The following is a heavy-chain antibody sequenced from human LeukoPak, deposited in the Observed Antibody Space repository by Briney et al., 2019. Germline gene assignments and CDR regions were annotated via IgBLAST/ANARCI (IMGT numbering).Heavy chain of an antibody. Sequence: GGSLRLSCAASGFTFSSYGMHWVRQAPGKGLEWVAVIWYDGSNKYYADSVKGRFTISRDNSKNTLYLQMNSLRAEDKAVYYCARDHAMAAYSDYWGQGTLVTVSS. CDR2: IWYDGSNK. CDR3: ARDHAMAAYSDY. CDR1: GFTFSSYG. V-gene: IGHV3-33*01. J-gene: IGHJ4*02. D-gene: IGHD2-2*01.